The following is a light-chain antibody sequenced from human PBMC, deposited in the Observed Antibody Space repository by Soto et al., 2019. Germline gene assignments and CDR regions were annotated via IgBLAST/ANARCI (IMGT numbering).Light chain of an antibody. CDR1: QSIRTY. CDR3: QQSYNTPCT. V-gene: IGKV1-39*01. Sequence: DFQVTQSPSSLSASVGDRVTITCRTSQSIRTYLNWYQQLPGKAPKLLIYAASILQHGVPSRFRGSGSGTDFTLTITSLQPEDFATYSCQQSYNTPCTFGQGTKVKIK. CDR2: AAS. J-gene: IGKJ1*01.